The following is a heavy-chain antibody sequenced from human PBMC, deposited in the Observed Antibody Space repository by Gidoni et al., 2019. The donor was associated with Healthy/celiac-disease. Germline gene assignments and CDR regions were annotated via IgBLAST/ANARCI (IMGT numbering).Heavy chain of an antibody. J-gene: IGHJ6*03. Sequence: QVQLVESGGGVLHPWRSPRLSGSVYGFTFIRYAMTAVRQAPGKGLEWVAVISYDGSNKYYADSVKGRFTISRDNSKNTLYLQMNSLRAEDTAVDYCARNHYDFWSGYHYYYYYYMDVWSKGTTVTVSS. D-gene: IGHD3-3*01. V-gene: IGHV3-30-3*01. CDR2: ISYDGSNK. CDR3: ARNHYDFWSGYHYYYYYYMDV. CDR1: GFTFIRYA.